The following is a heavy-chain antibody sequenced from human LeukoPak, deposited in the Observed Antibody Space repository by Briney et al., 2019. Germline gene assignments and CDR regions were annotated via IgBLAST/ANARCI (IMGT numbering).Heavy chain of an antibody. CDR3: ARTTSLTASGYDY. V-gene: IGHV1-8*03. CDR1: GYTFTSYH. Sequence: ASVMVSCKASGYTFTSYHINWVRQASGQGLEWMGWMNPNSGDSGYAQKFQGRVTITRNTAITTAYMELRGLRSEDTAVYFCARTTSLTASGYDYWGQGTLVTVSS. D-gene: IGHD4-17*01. J-gene: IGHJ4*02. CDR2: MNPNSGDS.